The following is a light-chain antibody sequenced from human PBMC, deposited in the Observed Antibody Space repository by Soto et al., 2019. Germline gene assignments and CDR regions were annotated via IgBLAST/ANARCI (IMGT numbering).Light chain of an antibody. CDR1: QSVSSR. J-gene: IGKJ4*01. CDR3: QQYGSSLT. CDR2: GAS. Sequence: EIVITQSSGALSLSPGERATLSCRASQSVSSRLAWYQQKPGQTPRLIIYGASGRADGIPHRFSGSGSGTDFTLTISRLQPADYAGYYCQQYGSSLTFGGGTKVDIK. V-gene: IGKV3-20*01.